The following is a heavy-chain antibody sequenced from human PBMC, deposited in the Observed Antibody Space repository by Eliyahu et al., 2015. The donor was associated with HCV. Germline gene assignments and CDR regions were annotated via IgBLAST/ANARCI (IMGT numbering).Heavy chain of an antibody. CDR3: ARGAGIVVVPGAIEDSYFDP. Sequence: QVQLQESGPGLVKPSQTLSLTCXVXGGSXSGDNXSWTXIRQHPGRGLEWIGDSYYSGSTYYNPSLKSRVTISVDTSKNQFSLKLSSVTAADTAVYYCARGAGIVVVPGAIEDSYFDPWGQGTLVTVSS. J-gene: IGHJ5*02. D-gene: IGHD2-2*02. CDR2: SYYSGST. V-gene: IGHV4-31*03. CDR1: GGSXSGDNXS.